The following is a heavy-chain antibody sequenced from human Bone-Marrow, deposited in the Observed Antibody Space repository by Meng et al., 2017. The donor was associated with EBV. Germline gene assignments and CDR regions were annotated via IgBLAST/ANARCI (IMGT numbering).Heavy chain of an antibody. Sequence: QVRLDQSVGEVKKAGSWVKVSCKTSGGKFSSDAISWVRQAPGQGLEWMGGLIPMLGAPNYAQKFQDRVTIIADKSMSIHYMELSSLRSDDTAVYYCASESGRGYTPDYWGRGTLVTVSS. D-gene: IGHD3-10*01. CDR3: ASESGRGYTPDY. V-gene: IGHV1-69*06. CDR2: LIPMLGAP. J-gene: IGHJ4*02. CDR1: GGKFSSDA.